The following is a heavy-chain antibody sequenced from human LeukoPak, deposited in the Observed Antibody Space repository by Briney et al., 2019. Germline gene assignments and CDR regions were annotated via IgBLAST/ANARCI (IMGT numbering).Heavy chain of an antibody. V-gene: IGHV1-46*01. CDR3: ARDERLWFGDIYYYMDV. J-gene: IGHJ6*03. CDR1: GYTFTSYY. Sequence: ASVKVSCKASGYTFTSYYMHRVRQAPGQGREWMGIINPSGGSTSYAQKFQGRVTMTRDMSTSTVYMELSSLRSEDTAVYYCARDERLWFGDIYYYMDVWGKGTTVTVSS. D-gene: IGHD3-10*01. CDR2: INPSGGST.